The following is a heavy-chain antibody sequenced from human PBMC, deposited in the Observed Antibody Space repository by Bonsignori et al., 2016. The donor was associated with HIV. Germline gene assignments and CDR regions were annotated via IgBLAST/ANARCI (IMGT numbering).Heavy chain of an antibody. V-gene: IGHV1-18*01. CDR3: ARDRACGGSCYSYYYYYMDV. D-gene: IGHD2-15*01. CDR2: ISAYNGNT. J-gene: IGHJ6*03. Sequence: WVRQAPGQGLEWMGWISAYNGNTNYAQKLQGRVTMTTDTSTSTAYMELRSLRSDDTAVYYCARDRACGGSCYSYYYYYMDVWGQRDHGHRLL.